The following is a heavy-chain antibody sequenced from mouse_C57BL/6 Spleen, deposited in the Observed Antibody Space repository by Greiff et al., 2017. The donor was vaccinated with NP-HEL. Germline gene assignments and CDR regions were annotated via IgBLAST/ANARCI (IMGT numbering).Heavy chain of an antibody. CDR3: ARYDYGSSYRAMDY. Sequence: VQLQQPGAELVRPGTSVKLSCKASGYTFTSYWMPWVKQRPGQGLEWIGVIDPSDSYTNYNQKFKGKATLTVDTSSSTAYMQRSSLTSEDSAVYYCARYDYGSSYRAMDYWGQGTSVTVSS. V-gene: IGHV1-59*01. CDR2: IDPSDSYT. CDR1: GYTFTSYW. J-gene: IGHJ4*01. D-gene: IGHD1-1*01.